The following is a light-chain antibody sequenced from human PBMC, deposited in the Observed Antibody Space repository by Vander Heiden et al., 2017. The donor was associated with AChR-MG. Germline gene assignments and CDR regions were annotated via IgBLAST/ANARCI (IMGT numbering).Light chain of an antibody. CDR2: ENN. CDR1: SSNIGNNY. J-gene: IGLJ3*02. CDR3: GTWDSSLSAGV. Sequence: QSVLTQPPSVSAAPGQKVTISCSGSSSNIGNNYVSWYQQHPGTAPKLLLYENNKRPSGIPDRFSGSKSGTSATLGITGLQTGDEADYYCGTWDSSLSAGVFGGGTKLTVL. V-gene: IGLV1-51*02.